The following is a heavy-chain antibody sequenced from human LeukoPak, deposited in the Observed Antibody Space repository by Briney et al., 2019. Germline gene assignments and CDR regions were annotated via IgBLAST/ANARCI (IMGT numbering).Heavy chain of an antibody. Sequence: SVKVSCKASRGTFSSYAISWVRQAPGQGLEWMGRIIPIFGTANYAQKFQGRVTITTDESTSTAYMELSSLRSEDTAVYYCARGRFCSGGSCYSAFLDYWGQGTLVTVSS. J-gene: IGHJ4*02. D-gene: IGHD2-15*01. CDR3: ARGRFCSGGSCYSAFLDY. V-gene: IGHV1-69*05. CDR2: IIPIFGTA. CDR1: RGTFSSYA.